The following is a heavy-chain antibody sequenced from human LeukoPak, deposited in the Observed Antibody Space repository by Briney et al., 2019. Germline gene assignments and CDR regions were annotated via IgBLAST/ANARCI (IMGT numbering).Heavy chain of an antibody. CDR2: IYYSGST. V-gene: IGHV4-59*01. CDR3: ARVPDTAMSDWYFDL. D-gene: IGHD5-18*01. J-gene: IGHJ2*01. CDR1: GGSISSYY. Sequence: PSETLSLTCTVSGGSISSYYWSWIRQPPGKGLEWIGYIYYSGSTNYNPSLKSRVTISVDTSKNQFSLKLSSVTAADTAVYYCARVPDTAMSDWYFDLWGRGTLVTVSS.